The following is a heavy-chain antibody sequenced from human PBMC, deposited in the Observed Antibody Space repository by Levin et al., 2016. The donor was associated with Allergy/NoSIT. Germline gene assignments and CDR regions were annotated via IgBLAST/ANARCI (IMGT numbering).Heavy chain of an antibody. V-gene: IGHV3-21*01. Sequence: WIRQPPGKGLEWVSSITSGSTYIYYADSVKGRFTVSRDNAENSLYLQMDSLRPEDTAVYYCARDDHDYWGQGTLVTVSS. CDR3: ARDDHDY. J-gene: IGHJ4*02. CDR2: ITSGSTYI.